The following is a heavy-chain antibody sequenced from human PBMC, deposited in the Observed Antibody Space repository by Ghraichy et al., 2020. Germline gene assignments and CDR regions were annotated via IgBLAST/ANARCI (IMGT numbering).Heavy chain of an antibody. Sequence: GGSLRLSCEASGFFLSVYGMNWIRQTPGKGLEWVAVIWFDGNTEYYADSVKGRFTISRDNSKNTVYLQMNSLRAEDTAIYYCARDKVHCTTTGCSKYGMDVWGHGTTVTVSS. CDR3: ARDKVHCTTTGCSKYGMDV. V-gene: IGHV3-33*01. CDR1: GFFLSVYG. CDR2: IWFDGNTE. J-gene: IGHJ6*02. D-gene: IGHD2-8*01.